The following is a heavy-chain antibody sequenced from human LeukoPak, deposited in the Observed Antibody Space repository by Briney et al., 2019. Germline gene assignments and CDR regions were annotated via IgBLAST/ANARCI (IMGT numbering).Heavy chain of an antibody. D-gene: IGHD3-10*01. V-gene: IGHV3-30*18. CDR1: GFTFSSYG. CDR2: ISYDGSNK. Sequence: PGGSLRLSCAASGFTFSSYGTHWVRQAPGKGLEWVAFISYDGSNKYYADSVKGRFTISRDNSKNTLFLQMNSLRAEDTTVYYCAKGYGSGSYSIDYWGQGTLVTVSS. CDR3: AKGYGSGSYSIDY. J-gene: IGHJ4*02.